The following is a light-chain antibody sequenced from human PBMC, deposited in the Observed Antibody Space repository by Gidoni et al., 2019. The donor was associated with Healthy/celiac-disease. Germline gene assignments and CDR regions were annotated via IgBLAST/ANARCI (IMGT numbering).Light chain of an antibody. CDR2: DAS. V-gene: IGKV1-33*01. J-gene: IGKJ4*01. Sequence: DIQMTQSPSSLSASVGDRVTITCQASQDILTYLNWYQQKPGKAPKLLIYDASNLETGVPSRFSGSGSVTDFTFTISSLQPEDIATYYFQQYDNLPPLTSGGGTKVEIK. CDR3: QQYDNLPPLT. CDR1: QDILTY.